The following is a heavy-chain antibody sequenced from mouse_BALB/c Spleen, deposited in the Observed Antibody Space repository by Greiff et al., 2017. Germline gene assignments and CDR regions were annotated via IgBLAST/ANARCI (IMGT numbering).Heavy chain of an antibody. Sequence: EVQLQQSGAELVRPGALVKLSCKASGFNIKDYYMHWVKQRPEQGLEWIGWIDPENGNTIYDPKFQGKASITADTSSNTAYLQLSSLTSEDTAVYYCAREDYGSSYDWYFDVWGAGTTVTVSS. CDR1: GFNIKDYY. V-gene: IGHV14-1*02. D-gene: IGHD1-1*01. J-gene: IGHJ1*01. CDR3: AREDYGSSYDWYFDV. CDR2: IDPENGNT.